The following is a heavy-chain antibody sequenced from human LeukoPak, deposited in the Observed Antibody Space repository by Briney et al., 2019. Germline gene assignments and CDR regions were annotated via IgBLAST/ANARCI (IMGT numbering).Heavy chain of an antibody. D-gene: IGHD6-6*01. CDR2: IYYSGST. CDR1: GGSISSYY. CDR3: ARADSSIADYYFDY. V-gene: IGHV4-59*01. Sequence: SETLSLTCTVSGGSISSYYWSWIRQPPGKGLEWIGYIYYSGSTNYNPSLKSRVTISVDTSKNQFSLKLSSVTAADTAVYYCARADSSIADYYFDYWGQGTLVTASS. J-gene: IGHJ4*02.